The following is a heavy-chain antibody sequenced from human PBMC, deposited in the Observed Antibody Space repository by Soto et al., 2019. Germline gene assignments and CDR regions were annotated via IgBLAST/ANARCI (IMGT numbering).Heavy chain of an antibody. J-gene: IGHJ4*02. CDR2: ITPSGGTT. CDR1: GFTFSTYA. Sequence: GGSLRLSCAASGFTFSTYAMSWVRQAPGKGLEWVSTITPSGGTTYYADSVKGRFTISRDNSKSTFFLQMNSLRADDTALYHCAKDSLLVYYFDSWGQGTLVTVS. V-gene: IGHV3-23*01. D-gene: IGHD2-8*02. CDR3: AKDSLLVYYFDS.